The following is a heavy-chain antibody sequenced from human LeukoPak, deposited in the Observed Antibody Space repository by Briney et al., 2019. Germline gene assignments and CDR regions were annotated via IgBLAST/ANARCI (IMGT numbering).Heavy chain of an antibody. D-gene: IGHD2-21*01. CDR3: ARDSSEFRSLIPH. Sequence: ASVKVSCKASGGTFSSHAISWVRQAPGQGLEWMGGIIPIFGTAKYAQKFQGRVTITADESTSTAYMELSSLRSEDTAVYYCARDSSEFRSLIPHWGQGTLVTVSS. V-gene: IGHV1-69*13. CDR1: GGTFSSHA. J-gene: IGHJ1*01. CDR2: IIPIFGTA.